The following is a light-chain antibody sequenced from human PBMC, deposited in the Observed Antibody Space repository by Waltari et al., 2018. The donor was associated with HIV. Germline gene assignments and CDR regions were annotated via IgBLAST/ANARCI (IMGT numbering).Light chain of an antibody. CDR3: CSYAGSSTSVV. CDR1: SSDVGSYNL. Sequence: QSALTQSASVSGSPGQSITISCTGTSSDVGSYNLVSWYQHHPGKAPELMIYEVNKRPQGVSNRFSGSKSGNTASLKICGLQAEDDADYYCCSYAGSSTSVVFGGGTKLTVL. V-gene: IGLV2-23*02. CDR2: EVN. J-gene: IGLJ2*01.